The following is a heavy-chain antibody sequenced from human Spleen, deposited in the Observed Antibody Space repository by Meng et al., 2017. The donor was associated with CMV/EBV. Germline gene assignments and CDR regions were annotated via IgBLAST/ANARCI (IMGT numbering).Heavy chain of an antibody. CDR1: GFTFNSHN. CDR3: ARGPLYHDNNYFDH. CDR2: ISSGSTYI. Sequence: ASGFTFNSHNMNWVRQAPGKGLEWVSSISSGSTYIYYADSLKGRFTISRDNAKNSLYLQMNSLRAEDTAVYYCARGPLYHDNNYFDHWGQGTLVTVSS. D-gene: IGHD2-2*01. V-gene: IGHV3-21*01. J-gene: IGHJ5*02.